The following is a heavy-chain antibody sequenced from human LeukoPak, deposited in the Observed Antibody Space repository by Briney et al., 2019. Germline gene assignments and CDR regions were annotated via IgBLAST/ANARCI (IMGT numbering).Heavy chain of an antibody. J-gene: IGHJ4*02. Sequence: GGSLRLSCAASGFTFSSYSMNWVRQAPGKGLEWVSFISSSRSYIYYAASVKGRFTISRDNAKNSLYLQMNSLRAEDTAVYYCARFIAAPYYFDYWGRGTLVTVSS. D-gene: IGHD6-13*01. V-gene: IGHV3-21*01. CDR1: GFTFSSYS. CDR3: ARFIAAPYYFDY. CDR2: ISSSRSYI.